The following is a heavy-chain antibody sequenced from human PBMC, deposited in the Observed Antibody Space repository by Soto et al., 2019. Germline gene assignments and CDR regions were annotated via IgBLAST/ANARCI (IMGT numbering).Heavy chain of an antibody. CDR3: ARDKMSGSYYSYYYYYGMDV. CDR2: INPNSGGT. Sequence: GASVKVSCKASGYTFTGYYMHWVRQAPGQGLEWMGWINPNSGGTNYAQKFQGWVTMTRDTSISTAYMELSRLRSDDTAVYYCARDKMSGSYYSYYYYYGMDVWGQGTTVTVSS. V-gene: IGHV1-2*04. D-gene: IGHD1-26*01. J-gene: IGHJ6*02. CDR1: GYTFTGYY.